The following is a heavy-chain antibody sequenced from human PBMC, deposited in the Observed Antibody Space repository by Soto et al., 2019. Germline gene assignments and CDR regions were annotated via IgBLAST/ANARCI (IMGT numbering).Heavy chain of an antibody. V-gene: IGHV3-53*01. CDR3: ARAGMIVVGVDAFDI. J-gene: IGHJ3*02. Sequence: GVSLRLSFSASGFPFSSNYMSWVRQAPGKGLEWVSVIYSGGSTYYADSVKGRFTISRDNSKNTLYLQMNSLRAEDTAVYYCARAGMIVVGVDAFDIWGQGTMVTVSS. D-gene: IGHD3-22*01. CDR1: GFPFSSNY. CDR2: IYSGGST.